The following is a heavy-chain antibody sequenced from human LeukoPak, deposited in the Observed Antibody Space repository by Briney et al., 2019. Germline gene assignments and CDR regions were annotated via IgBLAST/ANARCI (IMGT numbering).Heavy chain of an antibody. D-gene: IGHD3-10*01. Sequence: GGSLRLSCAASGFTFSSYGMHWVRQAPGKGLEWVAFIRYDGSNKYYADSVKGRFTISRDNSKNTLYLQMNSLRAEDTAVYYCAKDRVVELLWFGELYYYYYMDVWGKGTTVTISS. CDR1: GFTFSSYG. CDR2: IRYDGSNK. J-gene: IGHJ6*03. CDR3: AKDRVVELLWFGELYYYYYMDV. V-gene: IGHV3-30*02.